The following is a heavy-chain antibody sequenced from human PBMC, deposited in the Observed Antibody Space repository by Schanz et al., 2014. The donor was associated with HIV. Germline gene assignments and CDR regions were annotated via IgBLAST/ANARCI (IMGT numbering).Heavy chain of an antibody. CDR3: TKEVPPDV. D-gene: IGHD1-1*01. J-gene: IGHJ6*02. CDR2: ISSDGSYK. Sequence: QVQLVESGGGVVQPGRSLRLSCAASGFTFSSYAMHWVRQAPGKGLEWVAIISSDGSYKYYADSVKGRFTISRDNSKNTVYLQMNSLRAEDTAVYYCTKEVPPDVWGQGTTVTVSS. V-gene: IGHV3-30*18. CDR1: GFTFSSYA.